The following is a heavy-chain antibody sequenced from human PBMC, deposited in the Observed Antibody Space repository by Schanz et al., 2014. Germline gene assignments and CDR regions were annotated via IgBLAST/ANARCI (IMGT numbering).Heavy chain of an antibody. J-gene: IGHJ3*02. CDR2: IRYDGRNK. CDR1: GFTFNNYG. V-gene: IGHV3-33*06. D-gene: IGHD3-16*01. Sequence: QVQLVESGGGVVQPGRSLRLSCVASGFTFNNYGMHWVRQAPGKGLEWVAVIRYDGRNKNFVESVKGRFTISRDNSKNSLYLQMNSLRVEDTALYYCTKSLGGASDIWGQGTMVTVSS. CDR3: TKSLGGASDI.